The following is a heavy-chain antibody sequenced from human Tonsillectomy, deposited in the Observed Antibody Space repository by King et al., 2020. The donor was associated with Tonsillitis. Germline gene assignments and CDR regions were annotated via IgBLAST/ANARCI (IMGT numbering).Heavy chain of an antibody. CDR1: GFTFTSFA. CDR2: LSYDGSYK. CDR3: AGDRGGSSGYFNYGMDV. D-gene: IGHD3-22*01. V-gene: IGHV3-30*04. Sequence: VQLVESGGGVVQPGRSLRLSCAASGFTFTSFAMHWVRQAPGKGLEWVAVLSYDGSYKYYTDSVKGRFTISRDNSKNTLYLQMNSLRAEDTAVYYCAGDRGGSSGYFNYGMDVWGQGTTVTVSS. J-gene: IGHJ6*02.